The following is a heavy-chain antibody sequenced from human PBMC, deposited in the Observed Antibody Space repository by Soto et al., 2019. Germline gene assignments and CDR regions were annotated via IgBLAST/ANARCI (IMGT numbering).Heavy chain of an antibody. CDR2: IIPIFGTA. Sequence: SVKVSCKASGGTFSSYAISWVRQAPGQGLEWMGGIIPIFGTANYAQKFQGRVTITADKSTSTAYMELSSLRSEDRAVYYCALESYYDILTCYVTYYGMDVWGQGTTVTVCS. J-gene: IGHJ6*02. CDR1: GGTFSSYA. V-gene: IGHV1-69*06. CDR3: ALESYYDILTCYVTYYGMDV. D-gene: IGHD3-9*01.